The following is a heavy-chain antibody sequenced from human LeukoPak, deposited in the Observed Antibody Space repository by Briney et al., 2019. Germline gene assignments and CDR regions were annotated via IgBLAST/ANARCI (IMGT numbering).Heavy chain of an antibody. CDR3: AKAYSSGWFPFDS. V-gene: IGHV3-23*01. J-gene: IGHJ4*02. D-gene: IGHD6-13*01. CDR1: GFGYSMNV. Sequence: GGSLRVSCAASGFGYSMNVMSWVRQAPGKGLEWVSGISDSGDRTRYADSVKGRFTITRDNSKNTLDLQMNSLTVEDTAIYYCAKAYSSGWFPFDSWGQGTLVTVSS. CDR2: ISDSGDRT.